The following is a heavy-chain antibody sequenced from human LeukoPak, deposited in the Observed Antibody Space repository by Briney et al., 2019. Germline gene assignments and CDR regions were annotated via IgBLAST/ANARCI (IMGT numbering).Heavy chain of an antibody. CDR3: AKAVSYYYYGWGSYREDSRRFDY. D-gene: IGHD3-16*02. Sequence: PSETLSLTCAVYGGSFSGYYWSWIRQPPGKGLEWIGEINHSGSTNYNPSLKSRVTISVDTSKNQFSLKLSSVTAADTAVYYCAKAVSYYYYGWGSYREDSRRFDYWGQGTLVTVSS. CDR2: INHSGST. J-gene: IGHJ4*02. CDR1: GGSFSGYY. V-gene: IGHV4-34*01.